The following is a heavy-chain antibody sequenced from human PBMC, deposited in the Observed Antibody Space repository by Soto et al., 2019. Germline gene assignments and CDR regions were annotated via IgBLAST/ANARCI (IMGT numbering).Heavy chain of an antibody. V-gene: IGHV3-23*01. CDR2: ISGSGGST. CDR1: GFTFSSYA. CDR3: AKRVSGYSGPSGFFDY. D-gene: IGHD5-12*01. Sequence: GGSLRLSCAASGFTFSSYAMSWVRQAPGKGLEWVSAISGSGGSTYYADSVKGRFTISRDNSKNTLYLQMNSLRAEDTAVYYCAKRVSGYSGPSGFFDYWGQGTLVTVSS. J-gene: IGHJ4*02.